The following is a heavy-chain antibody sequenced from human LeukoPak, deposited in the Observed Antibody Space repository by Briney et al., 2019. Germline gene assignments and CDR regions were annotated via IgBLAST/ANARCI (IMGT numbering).Heavy chain of an antibody. CDR2: IIPIFGTA. CDR1: GGTFSSYA. J-gene: IGHJ4*02. CDR3: ARTRWFGELFYFYYFDY. D-gene: IGHD3-10*01. V-gene: IGHV1-69*13. Sequence: SVKVSCKASGGTFSSYAIRWVRQAPGQGLEWMGGIIPIFGTANYAQKFQGRVTITADESTSTAYMELSSLRSEDTAVYYCARTRWFGELFYFYYFDYWGQGTLVTVSS.